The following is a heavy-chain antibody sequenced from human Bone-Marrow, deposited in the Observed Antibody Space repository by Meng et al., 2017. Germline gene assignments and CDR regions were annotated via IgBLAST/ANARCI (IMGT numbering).Heavy chain of an antibody. CDR2: IYYSGST. V-gene: IGHV4-39*07. CDR3: ARGCGYSSSWYPYYFDY. CDR1: GGSISSSSYY. J-gene: IGHJ4*02. D-gene: IGHD6-13*01. Sequence: SETLSLTCTVSGGSISSSSYYWGWIRQPPGKGLEWIGRIYYSGSTYYNPSLQSRVTISVDTSKNQFSLKLSSVTAADTAVYYCARGCGYSSSWYPYYFDYWGQGTLVTVSS.